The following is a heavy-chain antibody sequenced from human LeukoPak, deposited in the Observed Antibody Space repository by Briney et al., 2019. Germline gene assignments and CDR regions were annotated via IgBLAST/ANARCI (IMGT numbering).Heavy chain of an antibody. CDR1: GFTFSSYE. D-gene: IGHD1-14*01. Sequence: GALRLSCAASGFTFSSYEMNWVRQAPGKGLEWVSYISSSGSTIYYADSVKGRFTISRHISKNTLYLQMNSLRAEDTAVYYCARAGPYDAFDIWGQGTMVTVSS. CDR3: ARAGPYDAFDI. V-gene: IGHV3-48*03. CDR2: ISSSGSTI. J-gene: IGHJ3*02.